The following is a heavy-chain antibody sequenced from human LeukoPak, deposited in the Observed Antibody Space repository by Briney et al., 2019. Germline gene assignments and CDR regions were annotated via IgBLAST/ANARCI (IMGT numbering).Heavy chain of an antibody. CDR2: IYFSGST. Sequence: SETLSLTCTVSGDSFTSYHWNWIRQSPEVGLEWIGYIYFSGSTNYNPSLKSRVTISVDTSKNQFSLKLDSVTAADTAVYFCARSYYDVWSGYNHPYYFDYWGQGALVTVSS. D-gene: IGHD3-3*01. V-gene: IGHV4-59*01. CDR1: GDSFTSYH. CDR3: ARSYYDVWSGYNHPYYFDY. J-gene: IGHJ4*02.